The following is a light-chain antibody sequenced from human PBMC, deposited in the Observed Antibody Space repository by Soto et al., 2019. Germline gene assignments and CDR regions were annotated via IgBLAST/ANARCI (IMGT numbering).Light chain of an antibody. CDR2: GAS. J-gene: IGKJ1*01. V-gene: IGKV3-15*01. Sequence: IVMTQAPATLSVSPGERATLSCRASQSVSSNLAWYQQKPGQAPRLLIYGASTRATGIPARFSGSGSRTEFTLTISSLQSEDFAVYYCQQYNNWPRTVGQGTKVDIK. CDR3: QQYNNWPRT. CDR1: QSVSSN.